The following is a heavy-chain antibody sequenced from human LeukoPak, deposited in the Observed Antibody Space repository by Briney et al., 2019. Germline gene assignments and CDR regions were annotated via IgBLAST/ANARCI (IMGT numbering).Heavy chain of an antibody. D-gene: IGHD2-21*02. CDR3: AKGIVVVTAIENDAFDI. CDR2: IYTSGST. J-gene: IGHJ3*02. Sequence: PSETLSLTCTVSGGSISSGSYYWSWIRQPAGKGLEWIGRIYTSGSTNYNPSLKSRVTISVDTSKNQFSLKLSSVTAADTAVYYCAKGIVVVTAIENDAFDIWGQGTMVTVSS. CDR1: GGSISSGSYY. V-gene: IGHV4-61*02.